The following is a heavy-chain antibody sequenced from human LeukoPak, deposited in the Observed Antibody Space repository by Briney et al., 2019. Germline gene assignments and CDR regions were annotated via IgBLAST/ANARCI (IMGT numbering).Heavy chain of an antibody. D-gene: IGHD6-6*01. CDR2: INSDGSST. J-gene: IGHJ4*02. Sequence: GGSLRLSCAASGFTFSSYWMHWVRQAPGKGLVWASRINSDGSSTSYADSVKGRFTTSRDNAKNTLYLQMNSLRAEDTAVYYCARAERFIAARPLDYWGQGTLVTVSS. CDR3: ARAERFIAARPLDY. CDR1: GFTFSSYW. V-gene: IGHV3-74*01.